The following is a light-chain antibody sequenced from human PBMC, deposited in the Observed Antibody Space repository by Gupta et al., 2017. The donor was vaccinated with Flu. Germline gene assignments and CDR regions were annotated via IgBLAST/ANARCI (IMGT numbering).Light chain of an antibody. CDR3: QTGVPGSIYV. Sequence: HLVLTHSPSASASLGASLKLTCTLNSGRTMDAIAWHQHRPERGPRFLMKVKYDGRHRKGDGVPDSFSGSSAGTASYLTISSLKDEEEADYYCQTGVPGSIYVFGTGTKVTV. J-gene: IGLJ1*01. CDR2: VKYDGRH. V-gene: IGLV4-69*01. CDR1: SGRTMDA.